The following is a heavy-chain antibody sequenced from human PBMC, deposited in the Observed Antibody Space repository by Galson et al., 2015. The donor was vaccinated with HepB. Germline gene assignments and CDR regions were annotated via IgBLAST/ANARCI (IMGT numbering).Heavy chain of an antibody. Sequence: SVTVSCKASGYTFTSYYMHWVRQAPGQGLEWMGIINPSGGSTSYAQKFQGRVTMTRDTSTGTVYVELSSLRSEDTAVYYCAREPDRLGYHTAPVDYWGQGSLVTVSS. CDR1: GYTFTSYY. D-gene: IGHD3-3*01. J-gene: IGHJ4*02. V-gene: IGHV1-46*01. CDR3: AREPDRLGYHTAPVDY. CDR2: INPSGGST.